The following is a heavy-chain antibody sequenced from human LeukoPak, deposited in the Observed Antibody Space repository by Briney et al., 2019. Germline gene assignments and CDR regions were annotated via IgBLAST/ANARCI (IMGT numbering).Heavy chain of an antibody. CDR2: IGSISSSI. Sequence: GGSLRLPRAPSRFTLSSYTMNSVRQAPRKGLEWVSSIGSISSSIYYADSVKGRFTISRDNAKTSLYLQMTSLRAEDMAVYYCARRYNWNYDYWGQGTLVTVSS. J-gene: IGHJ4*01. CDR3: ARRYNWNYDY. V-gene: IGHV3-21*01. D-gene: IGHD1-7*01. CDR1: RFTLSSYT.